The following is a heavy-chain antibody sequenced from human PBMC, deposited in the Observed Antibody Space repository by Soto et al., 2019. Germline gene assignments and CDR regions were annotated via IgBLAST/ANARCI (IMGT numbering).Heavy chain of an antibody. V-gene: IGHV3-48*03. CDR2: ISSSGSTA. CDR3: TRAAWFPYLSFY. CDR1: GFTFSRFE. D-gene: IGHD3-10*01. Sequence: PGGSLRLSCAASGFTFSRFELHWVRQAPGKVLEWISYISSSGSTAYYASSVEGRFTISRDNANNSVYLQMDSLRAEDTALYYCTRAAWFPYLSFYWGQGALVTVSS. J-gene: IGHJ4*02.